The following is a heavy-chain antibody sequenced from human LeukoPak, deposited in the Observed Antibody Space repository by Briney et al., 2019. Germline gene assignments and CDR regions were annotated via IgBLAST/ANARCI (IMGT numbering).Heavy chain of an antibody. CDR2: RWYDGGNK. V-gene: IGHV3-33*01. J-gene: IGHJ6*02. Sequence: PGGSLRLSCAASGFTFSSYGMHWVRQAPGKGLEWVAIRWYDGGNKYYADSVKGRFTMSRDNSKNTLYLQMNSLRAEDTAVYYCARDFAGPDIVVVPAAPHYGMDVWGQGTTVTVSS. CDR1: GFTFSSYG. CDR3: ARDFAGPDIVVVPAAPHYGMDV. D-gene: IGHD2-2*01.